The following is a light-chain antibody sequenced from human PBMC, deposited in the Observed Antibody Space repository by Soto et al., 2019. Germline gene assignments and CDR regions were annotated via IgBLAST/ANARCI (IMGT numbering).Light chain of an antibody. CDR3: SSYAGSNNV. V-gene: IGLV2-8*01. CDR1: SSDVGKYDY. J-gene: IGLJ1*01. Sequence: QSVLTQPPSASGSPGQSVTISCTGTSSDVGKYDYVSWFQHHPGKAPKLIIYEVSKRPSGVPDRFSGSKSGSTASLTVSGLQTEDEADYYCSSYAGSNNVFGTGTKVTVL. CDR2: EVS.